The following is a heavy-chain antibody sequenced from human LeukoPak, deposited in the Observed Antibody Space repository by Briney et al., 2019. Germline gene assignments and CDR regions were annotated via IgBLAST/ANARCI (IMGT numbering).Heavy chain of an antibody. CDR1: GGSFSGYY. D-gene: IGHD2-2*02. CDR3: ASNIRSYYYYGMDV. CDR2: INHSGST. J-gene: IGHJ6*02. V-gene: IGHV4-34*01. Sequence: SETLSLTCAVYGGSFSGYYWSWIRRPPGKGLEWIGEINHSGSTNYNPSLKSRVTLSVDTSKNQFSLKLSSVTAADTAVYYCASNIRSYYYYGMDVWGQGTTVTVSS.